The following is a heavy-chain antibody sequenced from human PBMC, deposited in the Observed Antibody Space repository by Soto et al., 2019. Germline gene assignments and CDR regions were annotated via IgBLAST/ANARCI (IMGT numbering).Heavy chain of an antibody. J-gene: IGHJ4*02. Sequence: GSLRFSCAASGFTFSTYIMNWVRQAPGKGLEWVSSISSSSGYIYYADSVKGRFTISRDNAKNSVWLQMNSLRAEDTAVYYCARDEGGYFDYWGQGALGTVSS. CDR3: ARDEGGYFDY. CDR1: GFTFSTYI. D-gene: IGHD3-16*01. V-gene: IGHV3-21*01. CDR2: ISSSSGYI.